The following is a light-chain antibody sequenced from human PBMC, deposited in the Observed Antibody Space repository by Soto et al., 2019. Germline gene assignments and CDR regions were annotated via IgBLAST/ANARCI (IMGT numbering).Light chain of an antibody. J-gene: IGKJ1*01. Sequence: DIQMTQSPSTLSASVGDRVTITCRASHSISSYLTWYQQRPGKPPKLLIYAASSLESGVPSRFSGSGSGTEFTLTISSLQPDDFATYYCQQCHSNSRTFGQGTKVDIK. CDR1: HSISSY. V-gene: IGKV1-39*01. CDR2: AAS. CDR3: QQCHSNSRT.